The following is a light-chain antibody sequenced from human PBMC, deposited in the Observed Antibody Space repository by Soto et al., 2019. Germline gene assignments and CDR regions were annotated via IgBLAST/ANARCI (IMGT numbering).Light chain of an antibody. V-gene: IGLV2-8*01. J-gene: IGLJ1*01. CDR2: EVT. CDR3: SSYAGSNNYV. Sequence: QSALTQPPSASGSPGQSVTISCTGTSNDVGGYNFVSWYQHHPGKAPKLMIYEVTKRPSGVPDRFSGSKSGNTASLTVSGPQAEDEADYYCSSYAGSNNYVFGTGTKLTVL. CDR1: SNDVGGYNF.